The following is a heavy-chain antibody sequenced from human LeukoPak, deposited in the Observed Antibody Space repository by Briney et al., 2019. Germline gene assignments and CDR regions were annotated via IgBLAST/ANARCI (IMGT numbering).Heavy chain of an antibody. CDR2: INPNSGGT. V-gene: IGHV1-2*04. J-gene: IGHJ3*02. D-gene: IGHD2-15*01. CDR1: GYTFTGYY. Sequence: GASVTVSCKASGYTFTGYYMHWVRQAPGQGLEWMGWINPNSGGTNYAQKFQGWVTMTRDTSISTAYMELSRLRSDDTAVYYCARDPGYCSGGSCYSGAFDIWGQGTMVTVSS. CDR3: ARDPGYCSGGSCYSGAFDI.